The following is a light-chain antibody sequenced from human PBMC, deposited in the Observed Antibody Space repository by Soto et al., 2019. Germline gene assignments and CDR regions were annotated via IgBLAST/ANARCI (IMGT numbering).Light chain of an antibody. V-gene: IGKV3-20*01. J-gene: IGKJ5*01. CDR1: QSVSSSY. CDR3: QLYSRSPLQIP. Sequence: EIVFSLSPCTLSLSPGERATLSCRASQSVSSSYLAWYQQKPGQAPRLLIYAASSRATGIPDRFSGSGSGTDFTLTISRLEPEDFAVYYCQLYSRSPLQIPFCQGTRLEIK. CDR2: AAS.